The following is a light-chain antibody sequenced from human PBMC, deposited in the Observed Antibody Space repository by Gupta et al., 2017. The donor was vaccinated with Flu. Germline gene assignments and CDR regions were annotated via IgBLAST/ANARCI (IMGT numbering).Light chain of an antibody. CDR3: ASWDGSWIGSYA. CDR2: RND. Sequence: SCSGSSSNSGSNLVHWYQQLQGTAPKVLKYRNDQRPSGVPDRFSGSKSGTAAARASSGVRTEDEANYYCASWDGSWIGSYAFGTGTKVPVL. V-gene: IGLV1-47*01. CDR1: SSNSGSNL. J-gene: IGLJ1*01.